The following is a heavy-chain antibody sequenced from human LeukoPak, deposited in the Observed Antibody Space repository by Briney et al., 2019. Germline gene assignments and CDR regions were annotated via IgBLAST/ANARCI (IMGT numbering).Heavy chain of an antibody. V-gene: IGHV3-11*01. CDR1: GFTFSDYY. CDR2: ISSSGSTI. CDR3: AKDIDAGYDKVGGSLDY. D-gene: IGHD5-12*01. Sequence: GGSLRLSCAASGFTFSDYYMSWIRQAPGKGLEWVSYISSSGSTIYYADSVKGRFTISRDNAKNSLYLQMNSLRAEDTALYYCAKDIDAGYDKVGGSLDYWGQGTLVTVSS. J-gene: IGHJ4*02.